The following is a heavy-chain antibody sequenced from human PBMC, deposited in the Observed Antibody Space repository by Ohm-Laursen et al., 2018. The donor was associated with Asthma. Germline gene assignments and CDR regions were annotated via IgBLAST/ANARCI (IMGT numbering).Heavy chain of an antibody. J-gene: IGHJ1*01. V-gene: IGHV3-48*04. CDR1: GFTFSSYS. CDR2: ITSYSSTT. CDR3: TRIGPEWELPGREYSVHH. Sequence: SLRLSCAASGFTFSSYSMNWVRQAPGKGLEWVSYITSYSSTTYYADSVKGRFTTSRDNARNSVYLQMNSLRAEDTALYYCTRIGPEWELPGREYSVHHWGQGTLVTVSS. D-gene: IGHD1-26*01.